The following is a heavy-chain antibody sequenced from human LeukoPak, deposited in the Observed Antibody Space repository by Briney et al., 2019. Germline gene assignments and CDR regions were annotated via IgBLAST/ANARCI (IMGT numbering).Heavy chain of an antibody. J-gene: IGHJ5*02. D-gene: IGHD3-3*01. CDR2: INPNSGGT. CDR3: ARDRDFWSGYQENWFDP. CDR1: GYTFTSYD. Sequence: ASVKVSCKASGYTFTSYDINWVRQAPGQGLEWMGWINPNSGGTNYAQKFQGRVTMTRDTSISTAYMELSRLRSGDTAVYYCARDRDFWSGYQENWFDPWGQGTLVTVSS. V-gene: IGHV1-2*02.